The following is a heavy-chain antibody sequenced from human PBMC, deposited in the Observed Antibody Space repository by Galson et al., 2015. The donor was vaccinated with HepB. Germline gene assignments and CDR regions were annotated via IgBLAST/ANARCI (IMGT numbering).Heavy chain of an antibody. CDR2: IIPVVGTT. D-gene: IGHD3-10*01. CDR3: ARPGYDNGFALDV. CDR1: GGTFNTYT. V-gene: IGHV1-69*08. J-gene: IGHJ6*02. Sequence: SVKVSCKASGGTFNTYTINWVRQAPGQGLEWMGRIIPVVGTTHYAQKFQGRATFTAGASSTFYMDLSDLTFEDTAVYYCARPGYDNGFALDVWGQGTPVTVSS.